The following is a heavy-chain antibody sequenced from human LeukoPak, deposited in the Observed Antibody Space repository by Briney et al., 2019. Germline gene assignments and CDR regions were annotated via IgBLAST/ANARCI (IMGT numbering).Heavy chain of an antibody. V-gene: IGHV4-59*01. CDR3: ARSQYYDSSGYYPSVCVDY. Sequence: SETLSLTCTVSGGSISSYYWSWIRQPPGKGLEWIGYIYYSGSTNYNPSLKSRVTISVDTSKNQFSLKLSSVTAADTAVYYCARSQYYDSSGYYPSVCVDYWGQGTLVTVSS. D-gene: IGHD3-22*01. J-gene: IGHJ4*02. CDR2: IYYSGST. CDR1: GGSISSYY.